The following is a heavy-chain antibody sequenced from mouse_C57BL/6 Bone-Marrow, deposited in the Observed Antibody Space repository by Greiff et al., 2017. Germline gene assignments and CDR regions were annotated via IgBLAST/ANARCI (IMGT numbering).Heavy chain of an antibody. CDR3: ARSAMDY. J-gene: IGHJ4*01. CDR2: ISSGSSTI. CDR1: GFTFSDYG. V-gene: IGHV5-17*01. Sequence: EAKLVESGGGLVKPGGSLKLSCAASGFTFSDYGMHWVRQAPEKGLEWVAYISSGSSTIYYADTVKGRFTISRDNAKNTLFLQMTRLRSEDTAMYYCARSAMDYWGQGTSVTVSS.